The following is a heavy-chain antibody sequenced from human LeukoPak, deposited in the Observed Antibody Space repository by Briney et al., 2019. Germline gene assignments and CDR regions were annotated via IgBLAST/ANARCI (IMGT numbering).Heavy chain of an antibody. CDR1: GFTFGDYT. CDR2: ISPGSIP. V-gene: IGHV3-69-1*01. J-gene: IGHJ5*02. Sequence: GGSLRLSCTVSGFTFGDYTMSWVRQAPGKGLEWVSYISPGSIPAYADSVKGCFTISRDNAKNSVYLQMNSLRAEDTAVYYCATFHEPWGQGTLVTVSS. D-gene: IGHD2/OR15-2a*01. CDR3: ATFHEP.